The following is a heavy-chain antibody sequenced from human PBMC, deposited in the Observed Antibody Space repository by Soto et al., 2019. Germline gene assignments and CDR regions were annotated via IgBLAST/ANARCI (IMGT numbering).Heavy chain of an antibody. J-gene: IGHJ4*02. CDR3: ATVGMVATRDGVVDY. CDR1: GYTLTELS. Sequence: QVPLVQTGAEVKKPGASVKVSCKVSGYTLTELSMHWVRQAPGNGLEWMGGFDPEDGETIYAQKFQGRVTMTEDTSTDTAYMELSSLRSEDTAVYYCATVGMVATRDGVVDYWVQGTLVTVSS. D-gene: IGHD5-12*01. V-gene: IGHV1-24*01. CDR2: FDPEDGET.